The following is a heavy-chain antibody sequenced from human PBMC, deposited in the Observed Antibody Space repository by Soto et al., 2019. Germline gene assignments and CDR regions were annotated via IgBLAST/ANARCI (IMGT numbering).Heavy chain of an antibody. CDR3: AKNRSSGSPYYGMDF. Sequence: PGGSLRLSCEASGFTFGDYAMHWVRQVPGKGLEWVSGFKWNSGDVGYAGSVKGRVTISRDNARNSLYLQMNSLRPEDTAVYYCAKNRSSGSPYYGMDFWGQGTMVTVSS. CDR2: FKWNSGDV. J-gene: IGHJ6*02. D-gene: IGHD3-10*01. V-gene: IGHV3-9*01. CDR1: GFTFGDYA.